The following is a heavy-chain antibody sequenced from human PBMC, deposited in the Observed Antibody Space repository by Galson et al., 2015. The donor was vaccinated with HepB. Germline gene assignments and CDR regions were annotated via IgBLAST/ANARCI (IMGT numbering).Heavy chain of an antibody. D-gene: IGHD3-10*01. J-gene: IGHJ4*02. CDR1: GFTFSSYA. CDR3: ARVGDKVRITMVRGIIPIDY. V-gene: IGHV3-23*01. CDR2: ISGSGGST. Sequence: SLRLSCAASGFTFSSYAMSWVRQAPGAGLEWVSAISGSGGSTYYADSVKGRFTISRDNSKNTLYLQMNSLRAEDTAVYYCARVGDKVRITMVRGIIPIDYWGQGTLVTVSS.